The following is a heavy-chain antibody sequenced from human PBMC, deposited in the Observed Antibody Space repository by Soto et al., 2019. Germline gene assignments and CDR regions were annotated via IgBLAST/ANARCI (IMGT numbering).Heavy chain of an antibody. CDR2: IFHSGTT. CDR3: ARSPYADALDI. V-gene: IGHV4-28*01. Sequence: QVQLQESGPGLVKPSDTLSLTCAVSGYSITNVNWWAWIRQPPGKGLEWIGYIFHSGTTHYNPSLKXRXTXSXXTSKNQFSLKVDSLTAEDTAVYYCARSPYADALDIWGQGTMVTVSS. CDR1: GYSITNVNW. J-gene: IGHJ3*02. D-gene: IGHD2-2*01.